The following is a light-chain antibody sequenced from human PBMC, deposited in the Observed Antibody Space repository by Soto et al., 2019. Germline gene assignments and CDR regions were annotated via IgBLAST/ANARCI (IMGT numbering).Light chain of an antibody. CDR1: QSVSSSY. CDR2: GAS. CDR3: QQYDSSPLT. J-gene: IGKJ4*01. Sequence: EIVLTQSPGTLSLSPGERATLSCRASQSVSSSYLAWYQQKPGQAPRLLIYGASSRATGIPDRFSVSGSVTDFTLTISRLEPEDFAVYFCQQYDSSPLTFGGGTKVEIK. V-gene: IGKV3-20*01.